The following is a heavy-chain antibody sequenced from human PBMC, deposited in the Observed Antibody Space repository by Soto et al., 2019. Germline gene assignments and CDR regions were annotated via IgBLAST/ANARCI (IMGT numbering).Heavy chain of an antibody. J-gene: IGHJ6*02. CDR2: IRSKANSYAT. CDR1: GFTFSGAA. D-gene: IGHD2-2*01. CDR3: RGYCISSICSEAGMDV. V-gene: IGHV3-73*01. Sequence: EVQLVESGGGLVQPGGSLKLSCAASGFTFSGAAMHWVSQASGKGLEWVGRIRSKANSYATEYAASGRGRFTISRDDSKNTAYLQMNSLKTEDTDEYYCRGYCISSICSEAGMDVGGQGTTVIVSS.